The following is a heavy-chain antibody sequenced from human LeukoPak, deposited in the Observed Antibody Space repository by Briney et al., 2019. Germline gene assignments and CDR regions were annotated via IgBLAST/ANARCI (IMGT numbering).Heavy chain of an antibody. CDR1: GFTFSSYA. CDR3: AKGQTSSGWGY. V-gene: IGHV3-23*01. D-gene: IGHD6-19*01. J-gene: IGHJ4*02. Sequence: GGSLRLSCAGSGFTFSSYAMSWVRQAPGKGLEWVSAISGSGGSTYYADSVKGRFTISRDNSKNTLYLQMNSLRAEDTAVYYCAKGQTSSGWGYWGQGTLVTVSS. CDR2: ISGSGGST.